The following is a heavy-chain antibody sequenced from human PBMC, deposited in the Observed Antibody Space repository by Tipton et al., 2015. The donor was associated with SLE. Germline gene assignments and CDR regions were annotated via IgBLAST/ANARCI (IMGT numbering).Heavy chain of an antibody. V-gene: IGHV3-30*04. J-gene: IGHJ4*02. CDR3: ARDGKILTGYWILYYFDF. CDR1: GFTFSSYA. D-gene: IGHD3-9*01. CDR2: ISYDGTNK. Sequence: RSLRLSCAASGFTFSSYAMHWVRQAPGKGLEWVAVISYDGTNKYYADSVKGRFTISRDNSKNMLYLQMNSLKAEDTAVYYCARDGKILTGYWILYYFDFWGQGTLVTVSS.